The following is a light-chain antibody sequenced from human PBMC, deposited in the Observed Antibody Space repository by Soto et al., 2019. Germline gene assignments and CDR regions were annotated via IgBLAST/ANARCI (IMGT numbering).Light chain of an antibody. Sequence: SALTQPSSVSGSPGQSIALSCTGTSSDVGGYNYVSWYQQYPGKAPKLVIYHVSNRPSGVSNRFSGSKSGNSASLTISGPQAEDEADYYCSSYTSTSTYVFGTGTKVTVL. CDR3: SSYTSTSTYV. V-gene: IGLV2-14*01. J-gene: IGLJ1*01. CDR2: HVS. CDR1: SSDVGGYNY.